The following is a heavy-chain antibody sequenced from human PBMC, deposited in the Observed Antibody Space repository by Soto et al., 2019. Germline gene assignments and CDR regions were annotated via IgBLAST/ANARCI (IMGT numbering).Heavy chain of an antibody. CDR3: ATQGVPNYYYYGMDV. V-gene: IGHV1-69*12. CDR2: IIPIFGTA. J-gene: IGHJ6*02. Sequence: QVQLVQSGAEVKKPGSSVKVSCKASGGTFSSYAISWVRQAPGQGLEWMGGIIPIFGTANYAQKFQGRVTNTAEESTSTAYMELSSLRSEDTAVYYCATQGVPNYYYYGMDVWGQGTTVTVSS. D-gene: IGHD2-2*01. CDR1: GGTFSSYA.